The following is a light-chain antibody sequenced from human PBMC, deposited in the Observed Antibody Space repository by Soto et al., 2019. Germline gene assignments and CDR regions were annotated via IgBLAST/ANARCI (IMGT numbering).Light chain of an antibody. J-gene: IGLJ2*01. Sequence: QSALTQPASVSGSPGQSITLSCTGTGSDVGGYNYVPWYQQHPGKAPKVMIYDVSNRPSGVSNRFSGSKSGNTASLTISGLQAEDEADYYCSSYTSASTPLVFGGGTKVTVL. CDR1: GSDVGGYNY. CDR2: DVS. CDR3: SSYTSASTPLV. V-gene: IGLV2-14*01.